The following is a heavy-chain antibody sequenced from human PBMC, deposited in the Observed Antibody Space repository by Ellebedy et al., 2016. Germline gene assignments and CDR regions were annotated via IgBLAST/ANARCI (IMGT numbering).Heavy chain of an antibody. V-gene: IGHV3-53*01. J-gene: IGHJ4*02. CDR2: IYSGGFT. CDR1: GFTVTRTY. CDR3: AGGESDAFDY. Sequence: GGSLRLSCAASGFTVTRTYMVWVRQAPGKGLEWVSIIYSGGFTYYADSVKGRFTISRDNSKNTLFLQMTTLTVEDTAVYFCAGGESDAFDYWGQGTLVTVSP.